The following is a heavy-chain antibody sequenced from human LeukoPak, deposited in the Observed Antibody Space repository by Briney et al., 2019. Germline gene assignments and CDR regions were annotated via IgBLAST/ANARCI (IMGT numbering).Heavy chain of an antibody. CDR3: ATVRYYDSSGYSRYYYYYMDV. J-gene: IGHJ6*03. CDR2: FDPEDGET. D-gene: IGHD3-22*01. CDR1: GYTLTELS. Sequence: ASVKVSCKVSGYTLTELSMHWVRQAPGKGLEWMGGFDPEDGETIYAQKFQGRVTMTEDTSTDTAYMDLSSLRSEDTAVYYCATVRYYDSSGYSRYYYYYMDVWGKGTTVTVS. V-gene: IGHV1-24*01.